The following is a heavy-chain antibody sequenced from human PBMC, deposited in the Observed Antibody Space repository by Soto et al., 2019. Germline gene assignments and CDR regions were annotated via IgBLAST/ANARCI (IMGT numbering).Heavy chain of an antibody. CDR1: GGTFSSYA. CDR3: ARGGGDYGQTDAFDI. J-gene: IGHJ3*02. CDR2: IIPIFGTA. Sequence: QVQLVQAGAEVKKPGSSVKVSCKASGGTFSSYAISGVRQAPGQGLEWMGGIIPIFGTANYAPQFQGRVTITADESTSTAYMELSSLRSEDTAVYYCARGGGDYGQTDAFDIWGQGTMVTVSS. D-gene: IGHD4-17*01. V-gene: IGHV1-69*12.